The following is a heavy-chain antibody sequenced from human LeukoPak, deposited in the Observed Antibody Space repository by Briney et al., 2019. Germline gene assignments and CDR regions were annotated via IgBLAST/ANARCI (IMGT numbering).Heavy chain of an antibody. V-gene: IGHV4-59*08. CDR1: GDSINVYY. Sequence: PSETLSLTCTVSGDSINVYYWSWIRQPPGKGLEWIGYIYNSVSTNYNPSLKSRVTISADTSKNQFSLKLRSVTAADTAVYYCARHQLTMVRGVIGGGYYFDYWGQGTLVTVSS. J-gene: IGHJ4*02. CDR3: ARHQLTMVRGVIGGGYYFDY. D-gene: IGHD3-10*01. CDR2: IYNSVST.